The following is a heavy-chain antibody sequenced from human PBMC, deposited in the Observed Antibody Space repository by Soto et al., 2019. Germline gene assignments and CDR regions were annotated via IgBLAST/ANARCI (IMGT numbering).Heavy chain of an antibody. CDR2: IKSRVNGETT. J-gene: IGHJ3*01. D-gene: IGHD3-16*02. CDR1: GVTFRDLW. V-gene: IGHV3-15*01. CDR3: TTDRPFTGGGVIAT. Sequence: EVQLVESGGGLIKPGGSLRLSCAASGVTFRDLWMTWVRQAPGKGLEWVGRIKSRVNGETTDYSAPVKGRFSISRDDSKNTVYLEMTSLKTDDTAVYYCTTDRPFTGGGVIATWGQGTMVTVSS.